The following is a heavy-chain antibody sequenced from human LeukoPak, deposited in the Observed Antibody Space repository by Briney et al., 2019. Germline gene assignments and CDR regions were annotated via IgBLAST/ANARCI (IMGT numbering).Heavy chain of an antibody. CDR2: IYTSGST. CDR1: GGSISSGSYY. J-gene: IGHJ4*02. V-gene: IGHV4-61*02. D-gene: IGHD3-22*01. Sequence: SETLSLTCTVSGGSISSGSYYWSWIRQPAGKGLEWIGRIYTSGSTNYNPSLESRVTISLDTSKNQFSLKLSSVTAADTAVYYCARDGSGYYDTSGYRNWGQGTLVTVSS. CDR3: ARDGSGYYDTSGYRN.